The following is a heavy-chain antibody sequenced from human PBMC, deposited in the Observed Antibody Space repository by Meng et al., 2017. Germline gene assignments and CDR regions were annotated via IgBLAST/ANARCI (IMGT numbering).Heavy chain of an antibody. Sequence: ASVKVSCKASGYTFTGYYMHWVRQAPGQGLEWMGRINPNSGGTNYAQKFQGRVTMTRDTSISTAYMELSRMRSDDTAVYYCARESIFARRGVISTWGQGTLVTVSS. CDR3: ARESIFARRGVIST. J-gene: IGHJ5*02. CDR1: GYTFTGYY. D-gene: IGHD3-10*01. V-gene: IGHV1-2*06. CDR2: INPNSGGT.